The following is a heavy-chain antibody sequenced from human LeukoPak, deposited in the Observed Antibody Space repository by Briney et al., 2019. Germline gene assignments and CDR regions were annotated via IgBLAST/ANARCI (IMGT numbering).Heavy chain of an antibody. D-gene: IGHD3-3*01. V-gene: IGHV3-30*18. CDR1: GFTFSSYG. Sequence: GGSLRLSRAASGFTFSSYGMHWVRQAPGKGLEWVAVISYDGSNKYYADSVKGRFTISRDNSKNTLYLQMNSLRAEDTAVYYCAKDRGYDYPYYYGMDVWGQGTTVTVSS. CDR3: AKDRGYDYPYYYGMDV. J-gene: IGHJ6*02. CDR2: ISYDGSNK.